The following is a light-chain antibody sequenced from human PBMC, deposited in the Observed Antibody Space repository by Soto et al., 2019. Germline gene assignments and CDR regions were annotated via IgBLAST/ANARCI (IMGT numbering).Light chain of an antibody. Sequence: DVVMTQSPLSLPVTLGQPASISCRSSQSLVYRDGNTYLNWFQQRPGQSPRRLIYKVSDRDSGVPDRFSGSWSGTDFTLKISRVEAEDVGVYYCMQGTHWPPTFGQGTKVEIK. CDR2: KVS. CDR3: MQGTHWPPT. V-gene: IGKV2-30*01. J-gene: IGKJ1*01. CDR1: QSLVYRDGNTY.